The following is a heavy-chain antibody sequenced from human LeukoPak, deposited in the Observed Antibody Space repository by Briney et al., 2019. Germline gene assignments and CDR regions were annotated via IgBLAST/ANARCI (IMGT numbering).Heavy chain of an antibody. CDR2: ISGSGGST. D-gene: IGHD6-19*01. Sequence: GGSLRLSCAASGFTFSSYAMSWVRQAPGKGLEWVSAISGSGGSTYYADSVKGRFTISRDNSKNTLYLQMNSLRVEDTAFYYCAKDNRRHYTSGPNPDSLHWGQGALVTVSS. V-gene: IGHV3-23*01. CDR3: AKDNRRHYTSGPNPDSLH. CDR1: GFTFSSYA. J-gene: IGHJ4*02.